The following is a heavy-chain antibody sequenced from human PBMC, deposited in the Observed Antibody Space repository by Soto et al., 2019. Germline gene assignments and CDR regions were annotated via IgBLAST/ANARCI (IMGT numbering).Heavy chain of an antibody. Sequence: EVQLVESGGGLVKPGGSLRLSCAASGFTFRSFTMNWVRQAPGKGLEWVSTISSNSAYIYYTDALRGRFTISRDNAKNSLHLQLNSLSGEDTAVYYSTIDASRDSSARGWFDPWGPGTLVTVSS. D-gene: IGHD6-13*01. V-gene: IGHV3-21*02. J-gene: IGHJ5*02. CDR2: ISSNSAYI. CDR1: GFTFRSFT. CDR3: TIDASRDSSARGWFDP.